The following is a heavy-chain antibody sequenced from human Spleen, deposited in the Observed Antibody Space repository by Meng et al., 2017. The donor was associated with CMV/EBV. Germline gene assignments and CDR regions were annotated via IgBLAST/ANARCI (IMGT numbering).Heavy chain of an antibody. V-gene: IGHV4-61*01. CDR3: ARGASSDAFDI. CDR1: GGSVRSGSYY. J-gene: IGHJ3*02. Sequence: CTVAGGSVRSGSYYWSWIRQPPGKGLEWIGYIYYSGSTNYNPSLKSRVTISVDTSKNQFSLKLSSVTAADTAVYYCARGASSDAFDIWGQGTMVTVSS. CDR2: IYYSGST. D-gene: IGHD3-16*01.